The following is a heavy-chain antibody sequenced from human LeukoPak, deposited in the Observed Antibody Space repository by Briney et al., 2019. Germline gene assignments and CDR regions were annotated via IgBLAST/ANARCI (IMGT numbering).Heavy chain of an antibody. D-gene: IGHD6-19*01. Sequence: ASVTVSFKASGYTFTHHGITWVRQAPGQGVEWMGWISAYNGDTHYAQNFQRTITLTTDTSTTTAYMELRSLRSDDTAVYYCARDPTNTSGRYAYFDYWGQGTLVTVSS. CDR3: ARDPTNTSGRYAYFDY. CDR1: GYTFTHHG. CDR2: ISAYNGDT. V-gene: IGHV1-18*01. J-gene: IGHJ4*02.